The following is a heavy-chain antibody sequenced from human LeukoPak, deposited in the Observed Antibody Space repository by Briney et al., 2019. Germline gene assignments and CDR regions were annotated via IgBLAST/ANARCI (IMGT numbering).Heavy chain of an antibody. CDR1: GDSFSIGSYY. CDR3: ARGGGESYYYYGMDV. V-gene: IGHV4-61*02. Sequence: PSQTLSLTCTLSGDSFSIGSYYCSWIRQPAGKVLEWIGRIYTSGSTNYNPSLKSRVTISVDTSKNQFSLKLSSVTAADTAVYYCARGGGESYYYYGMDVWGQGTTVTVSS. J-gene: IGHJ6*02. CDR2: IYTSGST. D-gene: IGHD3-10*01.